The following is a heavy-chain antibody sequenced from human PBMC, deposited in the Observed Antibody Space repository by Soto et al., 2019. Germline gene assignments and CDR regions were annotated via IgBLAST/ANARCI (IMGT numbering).Heavy chain of an antibody. CDR2: ISGSGGST. D-gene: IGHD2-15*01. Sequence: GGSLRLSCAASGFTFSSYAMSWVRQAPGKGLEWVSAISGSGGSTYYADSVKGRFTISRDNSKNTLYLQMNSLRAEDTAVYYCAKDRTRCSGGSCPDRYMDVWGKGTTVTVSS. J-gene: IGHJ6*03. CDR3: AKDRTRCSGGSCPDRYMDV. CDR1: GFTFSSYA. V-gene: IGHV3-23*01.